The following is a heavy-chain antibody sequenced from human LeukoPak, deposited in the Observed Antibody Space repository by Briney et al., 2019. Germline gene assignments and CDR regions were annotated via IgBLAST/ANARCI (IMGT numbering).Heavy chain of an antibody. CDR1: GGSLSGYY. V-gene: IGHV4-34*01. Sequence: PSETLSLTCAVYGGSLSGYYWSWIRQSPGKGLEWIGEINHSGSTNNNPSLKSRVTISVDKSKNQSSLKLSSVTAADTAVYYCARVGRGWWKFDYWGQGTLVTVSS. CDR3: ARVGRGWWKFDY. J-gene: IGHJ4*02. CDR2: INHSGST. D-gene: IGHD6-19*01.